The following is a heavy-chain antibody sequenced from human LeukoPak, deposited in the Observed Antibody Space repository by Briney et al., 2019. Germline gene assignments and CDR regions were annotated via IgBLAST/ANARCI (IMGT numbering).Heavy chain of an antibody. CDR2: ISAYNGNT. D-gene: IGHD6-19*01. CDR1: GYTFTSYG. J-gene: IGHJ6*02. Sequence: ASVKVSCKASGYTFTSYGISWVRRAPGQGLEWMGWISAYNGNTNYAQKLQGRVTMTTDTSTGTAYMELRSLRSDDTAVYYCARRSVAGTDYYYYGMDVWGQGTTVTVSS. CDR3: ARRSVAGTDYYYYGMDV. V-gene: IGHV1-18*01.